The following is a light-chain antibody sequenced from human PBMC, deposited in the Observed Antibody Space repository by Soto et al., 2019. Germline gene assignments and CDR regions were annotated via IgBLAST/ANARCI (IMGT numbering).Light chain of an antibody. V-gene: IGLV2-8*01. J-gene: IGLJ2*01. CDR2: EVS. CDR3: SSFGGSDNVV. Sequence: QSALTQPPSTSGSPGQSVTISCTGTSSDVGGYNYVSWFQQHPGKAPKLMIYEVSKRPSGVPGRFSGSKSGNTASLTVSGLQAEDEADYYCSSFGGSDNVVFGGGTKLTVL. CDR1: SSDVGGYNY.